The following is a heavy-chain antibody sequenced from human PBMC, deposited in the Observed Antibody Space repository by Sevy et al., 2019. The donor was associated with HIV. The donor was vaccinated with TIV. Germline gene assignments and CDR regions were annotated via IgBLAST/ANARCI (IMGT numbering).Heavy chain of an antibody. Sequence: GGSLRLSCAASGFTVSSNYMSWVRQAPGKGLEWVSVIYSGGSTYYADSVKGRFTISRDNSKNTLFLQMNSLRVEDTAIYYCARLMGEWELRGRFFDYWGQGALVTVSS. V-gene: IGHV3-53*01. J-gene: IGHJ4*02. CDR3: ARLMGEWELRGRFFDY. CDR2: IYSGGST. D-gene: IGHD3-16*01. CDR1: GFTVSSNY.